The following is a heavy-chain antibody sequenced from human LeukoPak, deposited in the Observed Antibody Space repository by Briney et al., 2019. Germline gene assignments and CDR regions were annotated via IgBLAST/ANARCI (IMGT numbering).Heavy chain of an antibody. D-gene: IGHD6-6*01. V-gene: IGHV1-2*02. CDR3: ARTSIAARRADFDY. CDR1: GYTFTGYY. J-gene: IGHJ4*02. Sequence: ASVKVSCKASGYTFTGYYMHWVRQAPGQGLEWMGWINSNGGGTSYAQKFQGRVTLTRDTPTRTAYMELNRLTSDDTAVYYCARTSIAARRADFDYWGQGTVVTVSS. CDR2: INSNGGGT.